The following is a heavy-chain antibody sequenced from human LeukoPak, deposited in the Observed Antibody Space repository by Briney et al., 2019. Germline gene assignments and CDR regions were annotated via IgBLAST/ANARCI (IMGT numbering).Heavy chain of an antibody. D-gene: IGHD4-17*01. CDR2: ISSSSFFI. Sequence: GGSLRLSCVASGFTFSTYTMNWVRQAPGKGLEWVSSISSSSFFISYADSVKGRFTISRDNAKNSLYLQMKSLRAEDTAVYSCARGDYGDYWNYYYMDVWGKGTTVTVSS. V-gene: IGHV3-21*01. J-gene: IGHJ6*03. CDR1: GFTFSTYT. CDR3: ARGDYGDYWNYYYMDV.